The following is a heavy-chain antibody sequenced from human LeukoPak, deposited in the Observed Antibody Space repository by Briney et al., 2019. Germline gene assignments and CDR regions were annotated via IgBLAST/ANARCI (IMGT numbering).Heavy chain of an antibody. J-gene: IGHJ4*02. CDR2: IGTSGANT. Sequence: PGGSLRLSCAASGFTFNNYGMGWVRQTPGKGLEWVATIGTSGANTYHADSEKGRFTISRDNSKSTLYLQMNSLRAEDTAVYHCAKKSGDHFHFDFWGQGTLVTVSS. CDR3: AKKSGDHFHFDF. CDR1: GFTFNNYG. D-gene: IGHD2-21*01. V-gene: IGHV3-23*01.